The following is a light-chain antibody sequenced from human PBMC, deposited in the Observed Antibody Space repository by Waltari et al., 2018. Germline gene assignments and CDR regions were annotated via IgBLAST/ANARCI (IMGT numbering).Light chain of an antibody. CDR3: SSYTSSSTVV. CDR1: GGNFGGYNF. Sequence: QSALTQPASVSGSPGQSLTISCTGTGGNFGGYNFLSWYQQHPCKAPKLMICPVTKRPSGVSDRFSGSKSGNTASLTISGLQAEDEADYYCSSYTSSSTVVFGGGTKLTVL. CDR2: PVT. V-gene: IGLV2-14*01. J-gene: IGLJ2*01.